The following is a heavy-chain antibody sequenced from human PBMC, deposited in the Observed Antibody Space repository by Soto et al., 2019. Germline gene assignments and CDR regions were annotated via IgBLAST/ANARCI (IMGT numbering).Heavy chain of an antibody. CDR1: GFTFNRHT. CDR3: AREYSGYEGFDY. D-gene: IGHD5-12*01. Sequence: EVQLVESGGGLVKPGGSLRLSCAASGFTFNRHTMNWVRQAPGKGLEWVSSITSSTTYIYYADSVKGRFTISRDNAENSLHLQMNSLRAEDTAVYYCAREYSGYEGFDYWGQGTLVTVSS. J-gene: IGHJ4*02. V-gene: IGHV3-21*01. CDR2: ITSSTTYI.